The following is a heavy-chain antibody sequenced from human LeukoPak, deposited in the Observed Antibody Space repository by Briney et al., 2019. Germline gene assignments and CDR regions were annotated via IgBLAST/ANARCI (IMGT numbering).Heavy chain of an antibody. CDR2: TYHSGNT. D-gene: IGHD2-21*01. V-gene: IGHV4-4*02. CDR1: GGSISSNNW. J-gene: IGHJ3*02. Sequence: KASGTLSLTCAVSGGSISSNNWWSWVRQPPGKGLEWIGETYHSGNTHYNPSLKSRVTISVDTSKNQFSLKLSSVTAADTAVYYCARVSIVVDAFDIWGQGTMVTVSS. CDR3: ARVSIVVDAFDI.